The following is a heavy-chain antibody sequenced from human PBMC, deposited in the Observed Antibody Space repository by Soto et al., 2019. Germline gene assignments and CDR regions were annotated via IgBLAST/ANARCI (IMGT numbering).Heavy chain of an antibody. CDR3: GRTRYHPGNY. Sequence: EAQLVESGGGLVQPGGSLRLSCAASGFTLSNFDMHWVRLATGKGLEWVSGIASAGDTFYAGSVKGRFTISREIDNNSFFLQMNNLSAEDTALYYCGRTRYHPGNYFGQGILVTVSS. V-gene: IGHV3-13*01. CDR1: GFTLSNFD. CDR2: IASAGDT. J-gene: IGHJ4*02. D-gene: IGHD3-10*01.